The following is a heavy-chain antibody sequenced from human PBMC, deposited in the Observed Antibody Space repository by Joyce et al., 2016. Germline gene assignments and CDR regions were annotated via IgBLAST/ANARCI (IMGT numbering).Heavy chain of an antibody. J-gene: IGHJ4*02. D-gene: IGHD6-19*01. CDR3: ARSQWLAPLMY. Sequence: QVQLQQWGAGLLKTSEILSLTCAVYSGPFSGFFWRWVRQPPGKGLEWIGDITNSGATHYNPSLKSRLTMSVDTSRKEFSLKLSSVTVADTAIYYCARSQWLAPLMYWGQGTPVTVSS. CDR1: SGPFSGFF. V-gene: IGHV4-34*02. CDR2: ITNSGAT.